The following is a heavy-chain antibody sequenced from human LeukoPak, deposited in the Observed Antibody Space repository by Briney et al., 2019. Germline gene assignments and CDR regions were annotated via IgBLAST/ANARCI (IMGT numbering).Heavy chain of an antibody. CDR2: FDPEDGET. CDR1: GYTLTELS. CDR3: AMLRDADRNWYFDL. D-gene: IGHD2-15*01. J-gene: IGHJ2*01. Sequence: ASVKVSCKVSGYTLTELSMHWVRQAPGKGLEWMGGFDPEDGETIYAQKFQGRVTMTENTSTDTAYMELSSLRSEDTAVYYCAMLRDADRNWYFDLWGRGTLVTVSS. V-gene: IGHV1-24*01.